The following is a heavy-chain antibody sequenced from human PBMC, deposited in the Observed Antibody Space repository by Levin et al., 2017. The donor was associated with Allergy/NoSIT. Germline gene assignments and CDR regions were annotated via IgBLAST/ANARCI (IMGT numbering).Heavy chain of an antibody. CDR2: IYYSGST. Sequence: SETLSLTCTVSGGSISSYYWSWIRQPPGKGLEWIGYIYYSGSTNYNPSLKSRVTISVDTSKNQFSLKLSSVTAADTAVYYCAREGGPTGGTYWGQGTLVTVSS. D-gene: IGHD7-27*01. CDR3: AREGGPTGGTY. V-gene: IGHV4-59*01. J-gene: IGHJ4*02. CDR1: GGSISSYY.